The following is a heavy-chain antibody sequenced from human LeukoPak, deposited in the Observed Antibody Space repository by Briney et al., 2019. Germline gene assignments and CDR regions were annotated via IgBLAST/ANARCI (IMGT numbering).Heavy chain of an antibody. D-gene: IGHD1-7*01. Sequence: SQTLSLTCDISGDSVSSNSAAWNWIRQSPSRGLEWLGRTFYRSKWYNEYEVSLKSRLTINADTSKNHFSLQLNSVTPEDTAVYYCARSGGTAIGNYARATFDYWGQGTLVTVSS. J-gene: IGHJ4*02. CDR2: TFYRSKWYN. V-gene: IGHV6-1*01. CDR3: ARSGGTAIGNYARATFDY. CDR1: GDSVSSNSAA.